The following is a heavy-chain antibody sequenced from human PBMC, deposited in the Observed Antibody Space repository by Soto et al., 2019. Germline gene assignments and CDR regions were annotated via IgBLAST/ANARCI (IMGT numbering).Heavy chain of an antibody. D-gene: IGHD2-15*01. Sequence: GGSLRLSCAASGFTFSSYGMHWVRQAPGKGLEWVAVIWYDGSNKYYADSVKGRFTISRDNSKNTLYLQMNSLRAEDTAVYYCARGSGGTQPYLDYWGQGTLVTVSS. CDR1: GFTFSSYG. CDR3: ARGSGGTQPYLDY. CDR2: IWYDGSNK. V-gene: IGHV3-33*01. J-gene: IGHJ4*02.